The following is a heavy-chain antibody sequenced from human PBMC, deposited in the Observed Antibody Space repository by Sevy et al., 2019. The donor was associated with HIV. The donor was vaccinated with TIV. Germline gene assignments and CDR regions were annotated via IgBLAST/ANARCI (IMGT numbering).Heavy chain of an antibody. D-gene: IGHD6-13*01. Sequence: GGSLRLSCAASGFTFSSYGMHWVRQAPGKGLEWVAVIWYDGSNKYYADSVKGRFTISRDNSKNTLYLQMNSLRAEDTAVYYCARVRRSSSAYYYYYGMDVWDQGTTVTVSS. CDR2: IWYDGSNK. V-gene: IGHV3-33*01. J-gene: IGHJ6*02. CDR1: GFTFSSYG. CDR3: ARVRRSSSAYYYYYGMDV.